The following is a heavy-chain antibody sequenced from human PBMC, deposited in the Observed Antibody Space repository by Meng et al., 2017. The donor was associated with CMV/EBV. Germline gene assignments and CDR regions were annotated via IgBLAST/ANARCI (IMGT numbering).Heavy chain of an antibody. CDR2: ISSSSSTI. J-gene: IGHJ6*02. CDR3: ARGIERFLEWLHYGMDV. D-gene: IGHD3-3*01. V-gene: IGHV3-48*04. CDR1: GFTFSSYS. Sequence: GESLKISCAASGFTFSSYSMNWVRQAPGKGLEWVSYISSSSSTIYYADSVKGRFTISRDNAKNSLYLQMNSLRAEDTAVYYCARGIERFLEWLHYGMDVWGQGTTVTVSS.